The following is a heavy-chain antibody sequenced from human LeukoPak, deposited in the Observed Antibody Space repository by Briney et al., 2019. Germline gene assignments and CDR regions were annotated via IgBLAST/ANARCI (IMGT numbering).Heavy chain of an antibody. J-gene: IGHJ4*02. D-gene: IGHD3-22*01. Sequence: SETLSLTCAVYGGSFSGYYWSWIRQPPGKGLEWIGEINHSGSTNYNPSLKSRVTISVDTSKNQFSLKLSSVTVADTAVYYCASDDNSGSYWGQGTLVTVSS. V-gene: IGHV4-34*01. CDR2: INHSGST. CDR3: ASDDNSGSY. CDR1: GGSFSGYY.